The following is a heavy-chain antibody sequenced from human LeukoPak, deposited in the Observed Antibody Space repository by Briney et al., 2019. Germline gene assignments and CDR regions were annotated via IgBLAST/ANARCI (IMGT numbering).Heavy chain of an antibody. CDR3: ARVVSYYGSSYRLLDL. CDR2: IWFDGSNK. Sequence: GGSLRLSCEASGFSFSTYGMHWVRQAPGKGLETVALIWFDGSNKHYADSVKGRFTISRDNSKNTMYLQMDSLRAEDTAVYYCARVVSYYGSSYRLLDLWGRGTLVTVSS. J-gene: IGHJ2*01. D-gene: IGHD3-10*01. V-gene: IGHV3-33*01. CDR1: GFSFSTYG.